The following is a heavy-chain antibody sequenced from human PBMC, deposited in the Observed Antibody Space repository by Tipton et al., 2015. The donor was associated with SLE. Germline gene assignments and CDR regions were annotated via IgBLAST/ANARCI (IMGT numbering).Heavy chain of an antibody. CDR2: VHQNGFT. CDR3: ARAPLSVDSNGYSFYYYMDV. J-gene: IGHJ6*03. CDR1: GGSINSGGYS. D-gene: IGHD2-8*01. V-gene: IGHV4-30-2*01. Sequence: TLSLTCAVSGGSINSGGYSWSWIRQPPGKGLEWIGYVHQNGFTYSTPSLRSRVTISMDKSNNQFSLKLTSVTAADTAVYYCARAPLSVDSNGYSFYYYMDVWGKGTTVTVSS.